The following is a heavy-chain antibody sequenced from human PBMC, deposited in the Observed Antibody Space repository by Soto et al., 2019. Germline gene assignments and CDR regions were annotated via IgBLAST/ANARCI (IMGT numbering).Heavy chain of an antibody. D-gene: IGHD2-21*01. Sequence: GRYMRLSCAASGFTFTNYGFHWVRQAPGKGLEWVAAIWSDGNNRYNGGAVEGRFTISKDNSKNMLYLQMNDLRVEDTALYYCSRYSIRVPAIFDCWGQGTLSTVSA. V-gene: IGHV3-33*01. CDR1: GFTFTNYG. CDR2: IWSDGNNR. J-gene: IGHJ4*02. CDR3: SRYSIRVPAIFDC.